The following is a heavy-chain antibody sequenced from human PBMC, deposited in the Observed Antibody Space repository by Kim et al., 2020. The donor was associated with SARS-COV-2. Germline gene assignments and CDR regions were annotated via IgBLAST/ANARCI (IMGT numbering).Heavy chain of an antibody. CDR1: GFTFDEYA. J-gene: IGHJ1*01. V-gene: IGHV3-43D*03. Sequence: GGSLRLSCAASGFTFDEYAMHWVRQAPGKGLEWLSVISWDGGSIYYAASVEGRFTISRDNIRDSLSLQMNHLRPDDTAVYYCATEFVARDNVVRGVIRTEGAAYWRQGTLVTVPS. D-gene: IGHD3-10*01. CDR3: ATEFVARDNVVRGVIRTEGAAY. CDR2: ISWDGGSI.